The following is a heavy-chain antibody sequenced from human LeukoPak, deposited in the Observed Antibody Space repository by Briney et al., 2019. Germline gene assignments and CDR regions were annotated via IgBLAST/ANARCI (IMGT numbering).Heavy chain of an antibody. D-gene: IGHD2-2*01. Sequence: GGSLRLSCAASGFTFSSYWMHWVRQAPGKGLMWVSRINSDGSTTSYADSVKGRFTISRDNAKNTLYLQMNSLRAEDTAVYYCAKAYCSSNRCYFFDYWGQGTLVTVSS. CDR3: AKAYCSSNRCYFFDY. CDR2: INSDGSTT. V-gene: IGHV3-74*01. J-gene: IGHJ4*02. CDR1: GFTFSSYW.